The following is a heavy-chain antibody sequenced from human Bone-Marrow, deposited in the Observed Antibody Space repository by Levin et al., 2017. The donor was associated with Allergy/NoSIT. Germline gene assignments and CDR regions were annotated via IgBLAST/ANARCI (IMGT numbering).Heavy chain of an antibody. CDR1: GGTFRTSA. CDR3: ASETSGYELAF. Sequence: VKVSCKASGGTFRTSAISWVRQAPGQGLEWMGNLIPVFRTLNYAQKFQGRITITADESTSTAYMELSSLSSEDTAVYYCASETSGYELAFWGQGTLVTVSA. D-gene: IGHD5-12*01. CDR2: LIPVFRTL. V-gene: IGHV1-69*15. J-gene: IGHJ4*02.